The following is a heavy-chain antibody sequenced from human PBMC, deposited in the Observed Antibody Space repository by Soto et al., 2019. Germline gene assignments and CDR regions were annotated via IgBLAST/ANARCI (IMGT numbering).Heavy chain of an antibody. J-gene: IGHJ4*02. CDR2: ISGSGGST. CDR3: AKDVGATTIFDY. V-gene: IGHV3-23*01. CDR1: GFTFSSYA. Sequence: PGGSLRLSCAASGFTFSSYAMSWVRRAPGKGLEWVSAISGSGGSTYYADSVKGRFTISRDNSKNTLYLQMNSLRAEDTAVYYCAKDVGATTIFDYWGQGTLVTVSS. D-gene: IGHD1-26*01.